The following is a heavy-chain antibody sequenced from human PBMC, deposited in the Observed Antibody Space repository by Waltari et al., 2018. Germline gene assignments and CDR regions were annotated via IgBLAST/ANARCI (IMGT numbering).Heavy chain of an antibody. CDR1: GFTFSSYW. D-gene: IGHD4-4*01. J-gene: IGHJ2*01. V-gene: IGHV3-7*01. CDR2: IKQDGREK. Sequence: EVQLVESGGGLVQPGGSLRLSCAASGFTFSSYWMSWVRQAPGKGLEWLANIKQDGREKYYVDSVKCRFTISRDNAKNSLYLQMNSLRAEDTAVYYCATVTTLPYWYFDLWGRGTLVTVSS. CDR3: ATVTTLPYWYFDL.